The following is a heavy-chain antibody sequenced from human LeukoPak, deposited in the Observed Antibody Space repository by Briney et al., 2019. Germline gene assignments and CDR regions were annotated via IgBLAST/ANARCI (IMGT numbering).Heavy chain of an antibody. J-gene: IGHJ4*02. V-gene: IGHV3-74*01. CDR3: AKGVRGIVGATVDY. Sequence: PGGSLRLSCAASGFTLSNYWMHWVRQAPGKGLVWVSRIYVDGTSTTYADSVKGRFIISRDNAKNTLYLQMNSLRDEDTAVYYCAKGVRGIVGATVDYWGQGTLVTVSS. CDR2: IYVDGTST. D-gene: IGHD1-26*01. CDR1: GFTLSNYW.